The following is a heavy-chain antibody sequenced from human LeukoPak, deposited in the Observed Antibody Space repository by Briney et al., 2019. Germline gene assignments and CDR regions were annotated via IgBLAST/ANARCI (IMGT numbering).Heavy chain of an antibody. V-gene: IGHV3-7*03. CDR3: ARRSGIAVAGAFDY. Sequence: GGSLRLSCAASGLTFNRYAMHWVRQAPGKGLEWVANIKQDGSEKYYVDSVKGRFTISRDNAKNSLYLQMNSLRAEDTAVYYCARRSGIAVAGAFDYWGQGTLVTVSS. CDR1: GLTFNRYA. CDR2: IKQDGSEK. J-gene: IGHJ4*02. D-gene: IGHD6-19*01.